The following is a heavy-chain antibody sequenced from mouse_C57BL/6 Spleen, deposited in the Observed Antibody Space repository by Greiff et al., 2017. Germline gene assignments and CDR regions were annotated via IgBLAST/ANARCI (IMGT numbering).Heavy chain of an antibody. CDR2: IDPSDSYT. CDR1: GYTFTSYW. Sequence: QVQLQQPGAELVKPGASVKLSCKASGYTFTSYWMQWVKQRPGQGLEWIGEIDPSDSYTNYNQKFKGKATLTVDTSSSTAYMQLSSLTSEDSAVYYCARNSPFDYWGQGTTLTVSS. CDR3: ARNSPFDY. J-gene: IGHJ2*01. V-gene: IGHV1-50*01.